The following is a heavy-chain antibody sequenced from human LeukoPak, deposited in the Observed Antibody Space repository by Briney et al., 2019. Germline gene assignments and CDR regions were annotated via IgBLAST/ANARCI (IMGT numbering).Heavy chain of an antibody. Sequence: SETLSLTCAVSTDSITSNWWSWVRQPPGQGLEWIGEISLSGLTNYNPSLKSRVTMALDKSKNHLSLNLTSVTAADTAVYYCSRENGAFSPFGYWGQGTLVTVPS. J-gene: IGHJ4*02. D-gene: IGHD2-8*01. CDR1: TDSITSNW. CDR2: ISLSGLT. V-gene: IGHV4-4*02. CDR3: SRENGAFSPFGY.